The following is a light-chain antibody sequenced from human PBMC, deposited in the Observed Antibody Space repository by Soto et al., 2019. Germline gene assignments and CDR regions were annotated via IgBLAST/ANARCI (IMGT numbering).Light chain of an antibody. CDR2: KVS. V-gene: IGKV2-30*02. Sequence: DVVMTQSPLSLPVTLGQPASISCRSNQSLVHSDGIAYFSWVQQRPGRSPRRXSYKVSNRDSGVPARFSGSGSGTDFALKISRVEAEDVGVYYCMQGTHWPITFGQGTRLEIK. J-gene: IGKJ5*01. CDR3: MQGTHWPIT. CDR1: QSLVHSDGIAY.